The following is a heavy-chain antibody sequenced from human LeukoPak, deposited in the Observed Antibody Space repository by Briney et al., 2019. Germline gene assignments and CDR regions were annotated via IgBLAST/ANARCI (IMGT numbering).Heavy chain of an antibody. J-gene: IGHJ3*02. V-gene: IGHV3-53*01. CDR1: GFTVSNHY. Sequence: PGGSLRLSCAASGFTVSNHYISWVRQAPGKGLEWASVMYSGGSTNYADSVKGRFIISRDDSKNIVDLQMNSLKADDTAVYYCARGNYATSGPGALDIWGRGTMVTVSS. CDR2: MYSGGST. CDR3: ARGNYATSGPGALDI. D-gene: IGHD3-22*01.